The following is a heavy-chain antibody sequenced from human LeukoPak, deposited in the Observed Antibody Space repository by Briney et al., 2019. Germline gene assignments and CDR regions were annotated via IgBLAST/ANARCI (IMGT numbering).Heavy chain of an antibody. CDR1: GVSISSSNW. Sequence: PSETLSLTCAVSGVSISSSNWWSWVRQPPGKGLEWIGEIYHSGSTNYNPSLKSRVTISVDTSKNQFSLKLSSVTAADTAVYYCARENSSGWYDYWGQGTLVTVSS. CDR3: ARENSSGWYDY. V-gene: IGHV4-4*02. D-gene: IGHD6-19*01. CDR2: IYHSGST. J-gene: IGHJ4*02.